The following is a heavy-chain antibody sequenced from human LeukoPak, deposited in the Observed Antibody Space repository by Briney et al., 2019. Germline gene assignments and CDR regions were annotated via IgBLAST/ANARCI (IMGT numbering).Heavy chain of an antibody. CDR2: ISAYNGNT. D-gene: IGHD2-2*02. Sequence: ASVKVSCKASGYTFTSYGISWVRQAPGQGLEWMGWISAYNGNTNYAQKLQGRVTMTTDTSTSTAYMELRSLRSDDTAVYYRARDRSVVPAAIRGSYNWFDPWGQGTLVTVSS. J-gene: IGHJ5*02. CDR1: GYTFTSYG. CDR3: ARDRSVVPAAIRGSYNWFDP. V-gene: IGHV1-18*01.